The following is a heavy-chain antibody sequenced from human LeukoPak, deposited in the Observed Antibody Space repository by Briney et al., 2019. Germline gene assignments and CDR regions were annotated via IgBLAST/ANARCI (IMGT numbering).Heavy chain of an antibody. CDR3: ARNESVVVAGRPKYNWFDP. CDR2: IYYSGST. V-gene: IGHV4-39*01. Sequence: PSETLSLTCTVSGGSISSSSYYWGWIRQPRGKGLEWIGSIYYSGSTYYNPSLKSRVTISVDTSKNQFSLKLSSVTAADTALYYCARNESVVVAGRPKYNWFDPWGQGTLVTVSS. D-gene: IGHD2-2*01. CDR1: GGSISSSSYY. J-gene: IGHJ5*02.